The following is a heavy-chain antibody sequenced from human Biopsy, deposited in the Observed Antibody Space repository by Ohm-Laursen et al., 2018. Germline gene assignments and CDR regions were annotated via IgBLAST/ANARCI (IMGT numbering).Heavy chain of an antibody. V-gene: IGHV4-4*07. CDR2: TYKGGNT. J-gene: IGHJ6*02. Sequence: SETLSLTCPVSGASITSYYWSWIRQPAGKGLEWIVHTYKGGNTNHNPSLRSRVSMSVDTSKNQLSLTLRSVTAADTAVYYCARDLPSSYYYAMDVWGQGTTVTVSS. CDR1: GASITSYY. CDR3: ARDLPSSYYYAMDV.